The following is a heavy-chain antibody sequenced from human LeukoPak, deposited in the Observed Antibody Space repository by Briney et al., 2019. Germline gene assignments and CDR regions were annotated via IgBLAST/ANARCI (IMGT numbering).Heavy chain of an antibody. Sequence: PGGSLRLSCAASGFTFSSYSMNWVRQAPGKGLEWVSSISSSSSYIYYADSVKGRFTISRDNAKNSLYLQMNSLRAEDTAVYYCASEVIIMVRGVSSSKRDYWGQGTLVTVSS. V-gene: IGHV3-21*01. D-gene: IGHD3-10*01. CDR2: ISSSSSYI. J-gene: IGHJ4*02. CDR1: GFTFSSYS. CDR3: ASEVIIMVRGVSSSKRDY.